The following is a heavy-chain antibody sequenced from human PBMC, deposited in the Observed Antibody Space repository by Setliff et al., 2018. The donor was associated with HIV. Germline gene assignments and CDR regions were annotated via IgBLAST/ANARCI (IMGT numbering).Heavy chain of an antibody. V-gene: IGHV4-31*03. CDR2: IYYSGST. CDR1: GGSISSGGYY. Sequence: SETLSLTCTVSGGSISSGGYYWSWIRQHPGKGLEWIGYIYYSGSTYYNPSLKSRVTMSVDTSKNQISLKLTSVTAADTAVYYCAGGEVRSRYVSSRAPFYHYYYYMDVWGKGTTVTVSS. D-gene: IGHD6-13*01. J-gene: IGHJ6*03. CDR3: AGGEVRSRYVSSRAPFYHYYYYMDV.